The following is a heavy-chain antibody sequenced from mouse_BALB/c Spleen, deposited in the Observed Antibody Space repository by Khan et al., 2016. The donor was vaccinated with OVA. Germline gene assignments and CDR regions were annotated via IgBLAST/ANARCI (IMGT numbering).Heavy chain of an antibody. CDR1: GYPLTRYG. D-gene: IGHD3-3*01. J-gene: IGHJ2*01. CDR2: IWAGGST. V-gene: IGHV2-9*02. Sequence: QVQLKESGPGLVAPSQSLSISCTAYGYPLTRYGVHWVRQPPGKGLEWLGLIWAGGSTTNNCALMSRLGISIDNSKNLVVLIMNSLQTDDTALYYCARSKYLARYWVQGTTLTVSS. CDR3: ARSKYLARY.